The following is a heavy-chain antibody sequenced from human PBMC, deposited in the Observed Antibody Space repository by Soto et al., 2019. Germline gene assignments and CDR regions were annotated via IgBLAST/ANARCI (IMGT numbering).Heavy chain of an antibody. CDR1: GNTLTDNY. D-gene: IGHD3-10*02. V-gene: IGHV1-46*01. J-gene: IGHJ4*02. CDR2: INPSGGST. Sequence: ASGKGSWKGSGNTLTDNYIKWGGKAPGQGLEWMGIINPSGGSTSYPQKFQGRVTMTRDTSTSTVYMELSSLTSEDTAVYYCARDYVGYSHVYAYFDYWGQGTLVTVSS. CDR3: ARDYVGYSHVYAYFDY.